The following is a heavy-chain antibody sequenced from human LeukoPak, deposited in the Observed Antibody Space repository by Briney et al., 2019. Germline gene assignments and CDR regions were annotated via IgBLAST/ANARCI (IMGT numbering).Heavy chain of an antibody. Sequence: PSETLSLTCTVSGDSISSSHYYWGWIRQSPGKGLEWIGSIYSGGETHYNPSLNSRVTILLDTSKNRFSLNLISVTATDTAVYYCVRDYSNFVQGDWGQGTPVTVSS. J-gene: IGHJ4*02. V-gene: IGHV4-39*02. D-gene: IGHD4-11*01. CDR2: IYSGGET. CDR1: GDSISSSHYY. CDR3: VRDYSNFVQGD.